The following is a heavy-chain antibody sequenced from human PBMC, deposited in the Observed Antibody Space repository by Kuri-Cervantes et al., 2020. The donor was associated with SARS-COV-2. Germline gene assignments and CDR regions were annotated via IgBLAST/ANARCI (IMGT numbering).Heavy chain of an antibody. V-gene: IGHV4-39*01. CDR2: IYYSGST. D-gene: IGHD2-2*01. Sequence: GSLRLSCTVSGGSISSGSYYWGWIRQPPGKGLEWIGSIYYSGSTYYNPSLKSRVTISVDTSKNQFSLKLSSVTAADTAVYYCARHEGVPAAFRLNWFDPWGQGTLVTV. CDR3: ARHEGVPAAFRLNWFDP. CDR1: GGSISSGSYY. J-gene: IGHJ5*02.